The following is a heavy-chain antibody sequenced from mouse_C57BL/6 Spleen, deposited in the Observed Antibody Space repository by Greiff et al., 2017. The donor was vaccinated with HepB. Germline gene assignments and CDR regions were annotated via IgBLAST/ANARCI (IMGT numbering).Heavy chain of an antibody. D-gene: IGHD2-1*01. CDR1: GYTFTSYW. CDR3: ARSRADGNYNYYAMDY. Sequence: QVQLQQPGAELVKPGASVKLSCKASGYTFTSYWMHWVKQRPGQGLEWIGMINPNSGSTNYNEKFKSKATLTVDKSSSTAYMQLSSLTSEDSAVYYCARSRADGNYNYYAMDYWGQGTSVTVSS. V-gene: IGHV1-64*01. J-gene: IGHJ4*01. CDR2: INPNSGST.